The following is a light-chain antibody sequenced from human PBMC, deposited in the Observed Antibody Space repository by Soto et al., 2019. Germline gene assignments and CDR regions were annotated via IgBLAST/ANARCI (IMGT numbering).Light chain of an antibody. CDR1: HSVSNN. V-gene: IGKV3-15*01. CDR2: YAS. CDR3: QQYNDWPPIT. J-gene: IGKJ5*01. Sequence: EIIMTQSPATLSVSPGERATLSCRASHSVSNNLAWYQQKPCQAPRLLIYYASTRATGIPARFSGSGSGTEFTLTISSLQSEDFALYYCQQYNDWPPITFGQGTRLEVK.